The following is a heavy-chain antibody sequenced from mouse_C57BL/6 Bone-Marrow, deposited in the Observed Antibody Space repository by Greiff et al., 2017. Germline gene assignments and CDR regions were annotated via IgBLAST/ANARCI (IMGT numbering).Heavy chain of an antibody. Sequence: QVHVKQSGAELVRPGASVTLSCKASGYTFTDYEMHWVKQTPVHGLEWIGAIDPETGGTAYNQKFKGKAILTADKSSSTAYMELRSLTSEDSAFYYCTRWLPFYAMDYWGQGTSVTVSS. J-gene: IGHJ4*01. CDR1: GYTFTDYE. V-gene: IGHV1-15*01. D-gene: IGHD2-2*01. CDR2: IDPETGGT. CDR3: TRWLPFYAMDY.